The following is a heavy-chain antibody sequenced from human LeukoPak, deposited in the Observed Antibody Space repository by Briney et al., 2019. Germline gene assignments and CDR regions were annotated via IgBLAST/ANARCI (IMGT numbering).Heavy chain of an antibody. CDR1: GGSISSYY. J-gene: IGHJ3*02. CDR3: ARFPLGYCSGGSWRDTLDI. D-gene: IGHD2-15*01. CDR2: IYYSGST. Sequence: SETLSLTCTVSGGSISSYYWSWIRQPPGKGLEWIGYIYYSGSTNYNPSLKSRVTISVDTSKNQFSLKLSSVTAADTAVYYCARFPLGYCSGGSWRDTLDIWGQGTMVTVSS. V-gene: IGHV4-59*01.